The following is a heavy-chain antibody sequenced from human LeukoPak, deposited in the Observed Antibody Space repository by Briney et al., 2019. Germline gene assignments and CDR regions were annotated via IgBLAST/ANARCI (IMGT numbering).Heavy chain of an antibody. J-gene: IGHJ4*02. D-gene: IGHD2-21*01. Sequence: ASVKVSCKASGYTFTGYYMHWVRQAPGQVLEWMGWINPNSGGTNYAQKFQGRVTMTRDTSISTAYMELSRLRSDDTAVYYCARPSQFRYYFDYWGQGTLVTVSS. CDR3: ARPSQFRYYFDY. CDR1: GYTFTGYY. CDR2: INPNSGGT. V-gene: IGHV1-2*02.